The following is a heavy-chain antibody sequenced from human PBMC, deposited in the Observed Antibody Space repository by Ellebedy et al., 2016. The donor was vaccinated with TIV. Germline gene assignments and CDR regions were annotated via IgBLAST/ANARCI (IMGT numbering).Heavy chain of an antibody. J-gene: IGHJ3*01. CDR3: ARDETVGTDAFDV. D-gene: IGHD1/OR15-1a*01. V-gene: IGHV4-30-4*01. CDR1: GGSISSGDSY. Sequence: SETLSLXCTVSGGSISSGDSYWSWIRQPPGKGLEWIGHSYYSGSTYYNPSLKSRVTISLDRSKNQFSLNLTSVTAADTAIYYCARDETVGTDAFDVWGQGTMVTVSS. CDR2: SYYSGST.